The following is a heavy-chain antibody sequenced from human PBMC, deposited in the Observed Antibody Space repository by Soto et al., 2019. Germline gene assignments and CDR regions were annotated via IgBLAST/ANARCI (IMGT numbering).Heavy chain of an antibody. D-gene: IGHD3-3*01. CDR3: ARGSSRNDFWSGYYTGTSYYYGMDV. Sequence: SETLSLTCTVSGGSISSGDYYWSWIRQPPGKGLEWIGYIYYSGSTYYNPSLKSRVTISVDTSKNQFSLKLSSVTAADTVVYYCARGSSRNDFWSGYYTGTSYYYGMDVWGQGTTVTVSS. V-gene: IGHV4-30-4*01. CDR2: IYYSGST. CDR1: GGSISSGDYY. J-gene: IGHJ6*02.